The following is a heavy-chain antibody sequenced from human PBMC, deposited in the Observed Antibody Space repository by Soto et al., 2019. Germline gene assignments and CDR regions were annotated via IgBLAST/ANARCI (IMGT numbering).Heavy chain of an antibody. Sequence: GGSLRLSCAACGFTFRSYSMNWVRQAPGKGLEWVSYISISSRTIYYADSVKGRFTISRDDAKNSLYLQMNSLRDEDTSVYYWARDNGIAGSFDPWGQGTLVTVSS. CDR2: ISISSRTI. V-gene: IGHV3-48*02. D-gene: IGHD6-13*01. CDR1: GFTFRSYS. J-gene: IGHJ5*02. CDR3: ARDNGIAGSFDP.